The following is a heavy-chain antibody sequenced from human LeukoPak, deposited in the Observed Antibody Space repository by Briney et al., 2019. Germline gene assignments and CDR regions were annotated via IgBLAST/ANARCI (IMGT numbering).Heavy chain of an antibody. CDR1: GGSISNYY. J-gene: IGHJ4*02. V-gene: IGHV4-59*08. CDR3: ARKGPYSSGWYFDY. Sequence: SETLSLTCSVSGGSISNYYWTWIRQPPGKGLECIGYVYYIGNTNYNPSLKSRVTISVDTSKNQFSLKLSSVTAADTAVYYCARKGPYSSGWYFDYWGQGTLVTVSS. D-gene: IGHD6-19*01. CDR2: VYYIGNT.